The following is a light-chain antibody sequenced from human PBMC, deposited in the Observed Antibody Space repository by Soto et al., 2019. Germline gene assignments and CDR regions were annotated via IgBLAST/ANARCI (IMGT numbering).Light chain of an antibody. Sequence: EIQMTQSPSTLSASVGDRVTITCRASQDIRNALGWYQQKPGKAPRRLIYAASSWQSGIPARFSGSRSGTEFTLTISTLQPEDFAAYYCLQHNSNLWTFGQGTKVDIK. CDR2: AAS. V-gene: IGKV1-17*01. CDR1: QDIRNA. J-gene: IGKJ1*01. CDR3: LQHNSNLWT.